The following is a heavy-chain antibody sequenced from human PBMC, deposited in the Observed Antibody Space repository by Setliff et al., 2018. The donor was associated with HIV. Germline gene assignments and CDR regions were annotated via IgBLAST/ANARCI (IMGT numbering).Heavy chain of an antibody. CDR1: GFTFSSYA. J-gene: IGHJ6*03. CDR2: ITSGGST. D-gene: IGHD2-15*01. CDR3: AKHECSGGCYYYMDV. V-gene: IGHV3-23*01. Sequence: ALRLSCAASGFTFSSYAMSWVRQTPEKGLEWVSIITSGGSTYYADSAKGRFIISRDNSKDTLFLQMNSLRPEDTAIYYCAKHECSGGCYYYMDVWGKGIMVTVSS.